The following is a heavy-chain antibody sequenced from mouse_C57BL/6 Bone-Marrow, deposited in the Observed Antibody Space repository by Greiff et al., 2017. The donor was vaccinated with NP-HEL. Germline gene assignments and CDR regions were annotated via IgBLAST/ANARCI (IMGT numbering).Heavy chain of an antibody. J-gene: IGHJ4*01. CDR3: AISLITTVVATWGDAMDY. V-gene: IGHV1-74*01. CDR2: IHPSDSET. Sequence: QVQLQQPGAELVKPGASVKVSCKASGYTFTSYWMHWVKQRPGKGLEWIGRIHPSDSETNYNQKFKGKGTLTVDKSSSTAYMQLSSLISEDSAVYYCAISLITTVVATWGDAMDYWGQGTSVTVSS. D-gene: IGHD1-1*01. CDR1: GYTFTSYW.